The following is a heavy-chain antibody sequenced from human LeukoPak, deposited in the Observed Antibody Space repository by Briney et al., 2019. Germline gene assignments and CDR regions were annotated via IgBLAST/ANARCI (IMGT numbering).Heavy chain of an antibody. Sequence: ASVKVSCKASGGTFSSYAISWVRQAPGQGLEWMGIINPSGGSTSYAQKFQGRVTMTRDMSTSTVYMELSSLRSEDTAVYYCATRRVVRGKSYYYYYMDVWGKGTTVTVSS. J-gene: IGHJ6*03. V-gene: IGHV1-46*01. CDR3: ATRRVVRGKSYYYYYMDV. CDR2: INPSGGST. CDR1: GGTFSSYA. D-gene: IGHD3-10*01.